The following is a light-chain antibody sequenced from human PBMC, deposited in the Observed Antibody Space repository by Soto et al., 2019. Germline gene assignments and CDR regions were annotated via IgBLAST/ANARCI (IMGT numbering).Light chain of an antibody. CDR1: QGIRNG. CDR3: LLHNCYPLT. CDR2: AAS. V-gene: IGKV1-17*01. J-gene: IGKJ4*01. Sequence: DIQMTQSPSSLSASVGDRVTITCRASQGIRNGLGWFQQKPGKAPKRLIYAASSLQSGVSSRFSGSGSGTEFTLTISIRQPEYFATYYRLLHNCYPLTFGGGTKVEI.